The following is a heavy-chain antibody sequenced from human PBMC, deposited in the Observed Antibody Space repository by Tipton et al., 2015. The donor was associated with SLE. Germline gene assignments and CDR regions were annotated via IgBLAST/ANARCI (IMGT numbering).Heavy chain of an antibody. Sequence: SLRLSCVGSGFSFNSYPMIWVRQAPGKGLEWVSVISGTADSSDRKYYTDSVKGRFTISRDDSRNTLYLQMNSLRAEDTAVYYCAKGGSYYDYWGQGALVTVSS. J-gene: IGHJ4*02. CDR3: AKGGSYYDY. CDR2: ISGTADSS. V-gene: IGHV3-23*01. CDR1: GFSFNSYP. D-gene: IGHD3-16*01.